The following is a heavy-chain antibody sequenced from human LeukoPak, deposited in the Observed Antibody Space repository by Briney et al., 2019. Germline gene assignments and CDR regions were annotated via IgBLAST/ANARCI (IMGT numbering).Heavy chain of an antibody. J-gene: IGHJ4*02. CDR2: INPNSGGT. Sequence: GASVRVSCKASGYSFTAYYMHWVRQAPGQGLEWMGWINPNSGGTNYAQKFQGRVTMTRDTSISTAYMELSRLRSDDTAVYYCARGKWDGGSYFFPDYWGQGTLVTVSS. CDR3: ARGKWDGGSYFFPDY. V-gene: IGHV1-2*02. CDR1: GYSFTAYY. D-gene: IGHD1-26*01.